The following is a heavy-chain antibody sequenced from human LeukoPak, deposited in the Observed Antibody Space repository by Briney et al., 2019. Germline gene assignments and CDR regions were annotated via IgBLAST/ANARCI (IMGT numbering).Heavy chain of an antibody. CDR2: IGGNSGST. CDR3: AKANYMGSYSALDY. V-gene: IGHV3-23*01. Sequence: TAGTLRLSCAVAGFTFSVYSMSWVRQAPGQEPEWVSTIGGNSGSTYYADSVKGRFTISRDNSEKTLYLHMDSLRAEDTASYYCAKANYMGSYSALDYWGQGTLVTVSS. D-gene: IGHD1-26*01. J-gene: IGHJ4*02. CDR1: GFTFSVYS.